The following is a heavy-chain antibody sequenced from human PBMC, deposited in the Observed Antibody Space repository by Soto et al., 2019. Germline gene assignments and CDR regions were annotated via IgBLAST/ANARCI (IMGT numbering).Heavy chain of an antibody. D-gene: IGHD3-16*01. Sequence: QVQLVESGGGVVQPGRSLRLSCAASGFTFSTNGMRWVRQAPGKGLEWVAIISYDGSNKYYADSVKGRLTISRDNSKNTLYLQMSSLRAEDTAVYYCAKDRVESGLGEIDYWGQGTLVTVSS. CDR2: ISYDGSNK. J-gene: IGHJ4*02. CDR3: AKDRVESGLGEIDY. V-gene: IGHV3-30*18. CDR1: GFTFSTNG.